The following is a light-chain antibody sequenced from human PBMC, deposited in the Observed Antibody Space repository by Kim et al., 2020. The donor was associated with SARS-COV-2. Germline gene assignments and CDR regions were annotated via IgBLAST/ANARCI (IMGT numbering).Light chain of an antibody. Sequence: GQSVPISCTGTSSDVCVYDWVSWYQQHPGKAPKLIISDVSKRPSGVPDRFSGSKSGNSASLTVSGLQAEDEADYYCCSYAGDDKYVFGTGTKVTVL. CDR1: SSDVCVYDW. CDR3: CSYAGDDKYV. J-gene: IGLJ1*01. CDR2: DVS. V-gene: IGLV2-11*03.